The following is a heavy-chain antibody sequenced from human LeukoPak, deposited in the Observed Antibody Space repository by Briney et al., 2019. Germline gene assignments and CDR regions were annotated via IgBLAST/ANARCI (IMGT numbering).Heavy chain of an antibody. J-gene: IGHJ5*02. V-gene: IGHV4-34*01. CDR2: INHSGST. CDR3: ARHLRGYCSSTSCYRAWFDP. D-gene: IGHD2-2*01. Sequence: SETLSLTCAVYGGSFSGYYWSWIRQPPGKGLEWIGEINHSGSTNCNPSLKSRVTISVDTSKNQFSLKLSSVTAADTAVYYCARHLRGYCSSTSCYRAWFDPWGQGTLVTVSS. CDR1: GGSFSGYY.